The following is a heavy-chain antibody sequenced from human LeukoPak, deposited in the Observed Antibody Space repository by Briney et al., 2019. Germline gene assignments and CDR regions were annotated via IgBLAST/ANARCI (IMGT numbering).Heavy chain of an antibody. J-gene: IGHJ4*02. Sequence: ASVKVSCKASGYSFTSNYMHWVRQAPGKGLDWMGIINPSGGGTSYAQKFQGRVTMTRDTSTSTVYMELSSLRSEDTAVYYCAREAVAGTTYFDYWGQGTLVTVSS. V-gene: IGHV1-46*01. CDR1: GYSFTSNY. D-gene: IGHD6-19*01. CDR3: AREAVAGTTYFDY. CDR2: INPSGGGT.